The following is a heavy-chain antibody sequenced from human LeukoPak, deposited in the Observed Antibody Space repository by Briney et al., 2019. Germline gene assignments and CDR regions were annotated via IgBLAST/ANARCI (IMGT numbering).Heavy chain of an antibody. CDR3: AHLSGYGDHVFDY. D-gene: IGHD4-17*01. CDR1: GFTFSSYS. J-gene: IGHJ4*02. V-gene: IGHV3-48*01. CDR2: ISSSSSTI. Sequence: GGSLRLSCAASGFTFSSYSMNWVRQAPGKGLEWVSYISSSSSTIYYADSVKGRFTISRDNAKNSLYLQMNSLRAEDTAVYYCAHLSGYGDHVFDYWGQGTLVTVSS.